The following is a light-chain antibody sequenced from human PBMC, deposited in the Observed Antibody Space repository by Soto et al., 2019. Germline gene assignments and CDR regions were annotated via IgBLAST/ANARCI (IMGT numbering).Light chain of an antibody. CDR1: QSISRY. CDR2: AAT. Sequence: DIQMTQSPSSLSASVGDRVTITCRASQSISRYLNWYQHKPGKAPKLLIYAATTLQSGVPSRFSGSGSGTDFTLAICGLQPEDFATYMCQQSNRTPLTFGGGTKVEIK. CDR3: QQSNRTPLT. V-gene: IGKV1-39*01. J-gene: IGKJ4*01.